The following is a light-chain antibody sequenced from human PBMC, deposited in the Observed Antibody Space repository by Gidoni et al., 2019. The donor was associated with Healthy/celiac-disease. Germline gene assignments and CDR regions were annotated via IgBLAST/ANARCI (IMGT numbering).Light chain of an antibody. J-gene: IGKJ4*01. CDR2: WAS. V-gene: IGKV4-1*01. Sequence: DIVMTQSPDSMAGSLGERATINCKSSQSVLYSSNNKHYLAWYQQKPGQPPKLLIYWASTRESGVPDRFSGSGSGTDFTLTISSLQAEDVAVYYCQQYYSTLLTFGGGTKVEIK. CDR1: QSVLYSSNNKHY. CDR3: QQYYSTLLT.